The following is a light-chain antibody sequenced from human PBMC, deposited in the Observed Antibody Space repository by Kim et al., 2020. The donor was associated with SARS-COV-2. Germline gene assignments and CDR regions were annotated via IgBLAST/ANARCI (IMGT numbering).Light chain of an antibody. V-gene: IGKV3-15*01. J-gene: IGKJ2*01. Sequence: PGERAPLPCRASQSVSSNLAWYQQKPGQAPRLLIYGASTRATGIPARFSGSGSGTEFTLTISSLQSEDFAVYYCQQYNNWPPMYTFGQGTKLEI. CDR3: QQYNNWPPMYT. CDR2: GAS. CDR1: QSVSSN.